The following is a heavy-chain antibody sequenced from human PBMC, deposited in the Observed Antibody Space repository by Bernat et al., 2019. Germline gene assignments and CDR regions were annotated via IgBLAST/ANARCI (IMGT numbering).Heavy chain of an antibody. V-gene: IGHV3-49*04. Sequence: EVQLVESGGGLVLPGRSLRLSCTASGFTFGDYAMSWVRQAPGKGLEWVGFIRSKAYGGTTEYAASVKGRFTISRDDSKSIAYLQMNSLKTEDTAVYYCTANPGDYSNYYYYMDVWGKGTTVTVSS. J-gene: IGHJ6*03. CDR2: IRSKAYGGTT. D-gene: IGHD4-11*01. CDR1: GFTFGDYA. CDR3: TANPGDYSNYYYYMDV.